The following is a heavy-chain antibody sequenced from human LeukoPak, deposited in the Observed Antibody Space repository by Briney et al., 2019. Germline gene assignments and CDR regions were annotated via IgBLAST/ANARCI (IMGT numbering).Heavy chain of an antibody. CDR2: INPYHGKT. CDR1: GYNFITYG. J-gene: IGHJ4*02. V-gene: IGHV1-18*01. Sequence: GASVKVSFKASGYNFITYGFSWVRQAPGQGLEWMGWINPYHGKTKYAQKFQGRVTMTTDTSTNTAHMELRSLTSDDTAVYFCARDRIAAAVLDYWGQGTLVTVSS. CDR3: ARDRIAAAVLDY. D-gene: IGHD6-13*01.